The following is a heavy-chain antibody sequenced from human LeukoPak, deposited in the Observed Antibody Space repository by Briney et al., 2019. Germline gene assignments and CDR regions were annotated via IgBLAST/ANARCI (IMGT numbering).Heavy chain of an antibody. CDR1: GGSISSSSYY. V-gene: IGHV4-39*01. CDR2: IYYSGST. Sequence: SETLSLTCTVSGGSISSSSYYWGWIRQPPGKGLEWMGSIYYSGSTYYNPSLKSRVNISVDTSKNQFSLKLSSVTAADTAVYYCARHGHDYYGLGINYWGQGTLVTVSS. J-gene: IGHJ4*02. D-gene: IGHD3-10*01. CDR3: ARHGHDYYGLGINY.